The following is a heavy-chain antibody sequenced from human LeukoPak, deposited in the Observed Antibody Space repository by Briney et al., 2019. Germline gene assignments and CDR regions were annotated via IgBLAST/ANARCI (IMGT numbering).Heavy chain of an antibody. CDR3: ARDRVRGYSYGHFDY. CDR1: GYTFTSYY. CDR2: INPSGGST. Sequence: EASVKVSCKASGYTFTSYYTHWVRQAPGQGLEWMGIINPSGGSTSYAQKFQGRVTMTRDTSTSTVYMELSSLRSEDTAVYYCARDRVRGYSYGHFDYWGQGTLVTVSS. D-gene: IGHD5-18*01. J-gene: IGHJ4*02. V-gene: IGHV1-46*01.